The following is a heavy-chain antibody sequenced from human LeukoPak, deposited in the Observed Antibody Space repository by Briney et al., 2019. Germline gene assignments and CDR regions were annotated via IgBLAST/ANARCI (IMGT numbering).Heavy chain of an antibody. CDR2: IYYSGST. J-gene: IGHJ4*02. CDR3: ARRKRDFWSGYYDY. CDR1: GGSISSGGYY. Sequence: PSETLSLTCTVSGGSISSGGYYWSWIRQHPGKGLEWIGYIYYSGSTYYNPSLKSRVTISVDTSKNQFSLKLSSVTAADTAVYYCARRKRDFWSGYYDYWGQGTLVAVSS. V-gene: IGHV4-31*03. D-gene: IGHD3-3*01.